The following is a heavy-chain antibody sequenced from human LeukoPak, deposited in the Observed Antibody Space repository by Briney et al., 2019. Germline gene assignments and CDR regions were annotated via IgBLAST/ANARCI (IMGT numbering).Heavy chain of an antibody. CDR1: GFTLRTEW. CDR2: IQPDGSEK. Sequence: GGPLRLSCAASGFTLRTEWISWLGKPPEKGLKWVHNIQPDGSEKAYEASVKARFTNSRVNAKNSLFLQMNSLRPEDTAVYYCARIGDGYGDYFDYWGQGTLVTVSA. J-gene: IGHJ4*02. V-gene: IGHV3-7*01. CDR3: ARIGDGYGDYFDY. D-gene: IGHD5-24*01.